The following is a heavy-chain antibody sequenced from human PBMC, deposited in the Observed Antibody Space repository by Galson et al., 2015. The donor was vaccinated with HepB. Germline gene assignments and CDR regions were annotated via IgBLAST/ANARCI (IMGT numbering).Heavy chain of an antibody. CDR1: GYTFTSYG. CDR2: ISAYNGNT. D-gene: IGHD3-22*01. Sequence: SVKVSCKASGYTFTSYGISWVRQAPGQGLEWMGWISAYNGNTNYAQKLQGRVTMTTDTSTSTAYMELRSLRSDDTAVYYCARDSGVYYDSSGYYSWSYYFDYWGQGTLVTVSS. J-gene: IGHJ4*02. V-gene: IGHV1-18*01. CDR3: ARDSGVYYDSSGYYSWSYYFDY.